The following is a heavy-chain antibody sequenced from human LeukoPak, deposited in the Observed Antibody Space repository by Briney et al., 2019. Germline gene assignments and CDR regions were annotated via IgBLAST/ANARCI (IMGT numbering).Heavy chain of an antibody. Sequence: GGSLRLSCAASGFIFSSYGMHWLRQAPGKGLEWVAVIWYDGSNKYYVDSVKGRFTISRDNSKNTLYLQMNSLRAEDTAVYYCAKDTHYGDFNYFDYWRQGTLVTVSS. V-gene: IGHV3-33*06. CDR2: IWYDGSNK. CDR1: GFIFSSYG. D-gene: IGHD4-17*01. CDR3: AKDTHYGDFNYFDY. J-gene: IGHJ4*02.